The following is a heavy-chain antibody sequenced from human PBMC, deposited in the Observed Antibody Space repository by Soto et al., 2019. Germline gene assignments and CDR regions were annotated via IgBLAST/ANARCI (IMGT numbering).Heavy chain of an antibody. J-gene: IGHJ4*02. D-gene: IGHD3-3*01. CDR1: GGSISSSSYY. CDR3: VTSYYDFWSGPTYFDY. V-gene: IGHV4-39*01. CDR2: IYYSGST. Sequence: SETLSLTCTVSGGSISSSSYYRGWIRQPPGKGLEWIGSIYYSGSTYYNPSLKSRVTISVDTSKNQFSLKLSSVTAADTAVYYCVTSYYDFWSGPTYFDYWGQGTLVTVSS.